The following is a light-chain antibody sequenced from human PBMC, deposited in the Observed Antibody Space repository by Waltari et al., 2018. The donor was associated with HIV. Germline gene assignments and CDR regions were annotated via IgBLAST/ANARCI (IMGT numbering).Light chain of an antibody. CDR3: CSCPRSGIRYV. V-gene: IGLV2-23*02. Sequence: QSALTQHASVSGSPGQSITISCTGTSSTVGRDDLVSWYTQHPGEAPKLIIYEVTKRPSGVSNRFSGSKSGNTASLTISGLQAEDEADYYCCSCPRSGIRYVFGTGTKVTVL. CDR1: SSTVGRDDL. J-gene: IGLJ1*01. CDR2: EVT.